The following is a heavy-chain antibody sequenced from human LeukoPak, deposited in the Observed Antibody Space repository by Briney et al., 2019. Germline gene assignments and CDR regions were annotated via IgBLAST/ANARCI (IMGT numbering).Heavy chain of an antibody. D-gene: IGHD2-15*01. CDR2: SSHDGSKQ. CDR1: GFTLSYYG. V-gene: IGHV3-30*18. J-gene: IGHJ3*01. CDR3: AKKSTPLIGEFEP. Sequence: GGSLRLSCAASGFTLSYYGMQGVCQAPGKGLEWVAVSSHDGSKQYYADSVRGRFTISRGNSKKTLSLQMDSLRIEDTAVFHCAKKSTPLIGEFEPWRQETMVTVSS.